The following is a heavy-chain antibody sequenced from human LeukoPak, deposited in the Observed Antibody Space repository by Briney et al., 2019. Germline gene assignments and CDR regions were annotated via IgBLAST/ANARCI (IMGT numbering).Heavy chain of an antibody. D-gene: IGHD6-13*01. CDR3: ARGYSSSWGYMDV. CDR2: IYSGGST. Sequence: GGSLRLSCPACGFTVSSNYMSWVRQAPGKGLECVAVIYSGGSTRYGDSVKGRFTISRDNSKNTLYLQMNSLRVEDTAVYYCARGYSSSWGYMDVWGKGTTVTVSS. J-gene: IGHJ6*03. CDR1: GFTVSSNY. V-gene: IGHV3-53*01.